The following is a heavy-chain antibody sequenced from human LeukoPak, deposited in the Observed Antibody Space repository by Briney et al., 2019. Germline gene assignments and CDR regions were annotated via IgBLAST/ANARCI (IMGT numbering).Heavy chain of an antibody. CDR2: ISDRGNT. CDR3: ATGKGYHYY. Sequence: PSETLSLTCTVSGGSISDYYWTWIRQPPGKGLEWIGHISDRGNTNYNPSLKTPVTISADTSKKRVSLKLGSVTAADTAVYYCATGKGYHYYWGQGTLVTVSS. CDR1: GGSISDYY. V-gene: IGHV4-59*01. J-gene: IGHJ4*02. D-gene: IGHD5-12*01.